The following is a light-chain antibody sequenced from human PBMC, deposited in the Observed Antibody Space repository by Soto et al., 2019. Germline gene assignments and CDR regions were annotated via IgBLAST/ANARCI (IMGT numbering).Light chain of an antibody. CDR2: NSS. CDR3: QQYRDVPQT. Sequence: EIVLTQSPGTLYLSPGERATLSCRASQSVRSNYFAWYQQKPGQAPRILIYNSSTRATGIAHRFSGSGSGTDFTITISRLDPEDFALYYCQQYRDVPQTFGQGTKLEIK. J-gene: IGKJ1*01. V-gene: IGKV3-20*01. CDR1: QSVRSNY.